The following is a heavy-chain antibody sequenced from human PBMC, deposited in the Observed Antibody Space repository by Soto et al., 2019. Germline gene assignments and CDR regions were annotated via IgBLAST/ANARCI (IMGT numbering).Heavy chain of an antibody. CDR3: AGGSGVDC. V-gene: IGHV4-31*03. J-gene: IGHJ4*01. D-gene: IGHD2-15*01. Sequence: QVQLQESGPGLVKPSQTLSLTCTVSGGSISRGGYSWSWIRQHPGKDLEWIGYLYYRGSTYYNPSLKSRVTISVVTSKDHFSLMVISATAASSAVYYGAGGSGVDCCGHGTVFTVSS. CDR2: LYYRGST. CDR1: GGSISRGGYS.